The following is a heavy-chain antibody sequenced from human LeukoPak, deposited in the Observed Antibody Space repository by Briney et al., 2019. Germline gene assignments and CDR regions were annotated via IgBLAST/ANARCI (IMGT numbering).Heavy chain of an antibody. Sequence: GGSLRLSCAASGFTFSAYWMHWVRQGPGKGLEWVSRVSGDGSNSMYADSVKGRFTISRDNAKNSLYLQMNGLRAEDTAVYYCARYFDLWGQGTMVAVSS. CDR1: GFTFSAYW. CDR2: VSGDGSNS. CDR3: ARYFDL. J-gene: IGHJ3*01. V-gene: IGHV3-74*03.